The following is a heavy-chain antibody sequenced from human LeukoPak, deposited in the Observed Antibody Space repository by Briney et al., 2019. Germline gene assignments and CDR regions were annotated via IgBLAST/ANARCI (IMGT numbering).Heavy chain of an antibody. CDR2: LSGSDITT. Sequence: GGSLRLSCAASGFTFSNSAMRWVRQAPGKGLEWVSTLSGSDITTYYADSVKGRFTISRDNSKNTLYLQMNSLRAEDTAVYYCAKGIYSSGWSYFDYWGHGTLVTVSS. J-gene: IGHJ4*01. CDR1: GFTFSNSA. D-gene: IGHD6-19*01. CDR3: AKGIYSSGWSYFDY. V-gene: IGHV3-23*01.